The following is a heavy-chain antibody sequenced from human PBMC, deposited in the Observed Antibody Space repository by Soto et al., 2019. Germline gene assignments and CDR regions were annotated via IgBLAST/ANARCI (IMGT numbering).Heavy chain of an antibody. V-gene: IGHV3-21*01. Sequence: GGSLRLSCGVSGFTVTSNGVSWVRQAPGKGLEGVSAISPNGQGIWYADVAEGRFTISRDNAKDSLYLHLNSLRVGDTAVYYCARYGTRGDWWGLGTRVTVSS. D-gene: IGHD3-10*01. CDR1: GFTVTSNG. CDR3: ARYGTRGDW. J-gene: IGHJ5*01. CDR2: ISPNGQGI.